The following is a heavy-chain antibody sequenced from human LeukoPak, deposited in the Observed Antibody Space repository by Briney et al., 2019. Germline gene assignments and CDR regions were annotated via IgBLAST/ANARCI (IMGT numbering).Heavy chain of an antibody. CDR1: GVSISSNY. CDR2: ISYTGGT. CDR3: ARVTDWDDFDY. J-gene: IGHJ4*02. V-gene: IGHV4-59*01. D-gene: IGHD5-18*01. Sequence: PSETLSLTCSVSGVSISSNYWGWIRQPPGKGLEWIGYISYTGGTNYNPSLKSRVTISVDTSKNQLSLKLSSVTAADTAVYYCARVTDWDDFDYWGQGTLVTVSS.